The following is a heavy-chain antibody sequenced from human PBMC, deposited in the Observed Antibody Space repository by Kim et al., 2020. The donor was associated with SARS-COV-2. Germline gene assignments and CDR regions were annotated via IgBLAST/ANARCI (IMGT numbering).Heavy chain of an antibody. Sequence: YYADSVKGRFTISRDPSEKTLYLHMNSLRAEDKAVYYCVKGGGYDGPPDYWGQGTLVTVSS. CDR3: VKGGGYDGPPDY. V-gene: IGHV3-23*03. D-gene: IGHD5-12*01. J-gene: IGHJ4*02.